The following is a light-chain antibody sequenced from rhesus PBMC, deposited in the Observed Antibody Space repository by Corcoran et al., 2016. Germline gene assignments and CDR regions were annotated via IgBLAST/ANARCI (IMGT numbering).Light chain of an antibody. CDR3: QQYNSAPWT. CDR2: KAS. Sequence: DIQMTQSPSSLSASVGARAAITCRASQGISSWLAWYQQNPGKPPKLLFYKASSLHSGVPSRCSGSGSGTVFTLTLTSLRPEDFATYYCQQYNSAPWTYGQGTKVELK. V-gene: IGKV1-21*01. J-gene: IGKJ1*01. CDR1: QGISSW.